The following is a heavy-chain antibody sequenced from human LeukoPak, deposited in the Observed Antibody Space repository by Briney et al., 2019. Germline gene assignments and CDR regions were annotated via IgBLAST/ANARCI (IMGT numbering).Heavy chain of an antibody. D-gene: IGHD2-15*01. V-gene: IGHV3-48*04. Sequence: GGSLRLSCAASGFTFSSYSMNWVRQAPGKGLEWVSYISSSSSTIYYADSVKGRFTISRDNAKNSLYLQMNSLRAEDTALYYCAKALECSGGSCYSHYYYGMDVWGQGTTVTVSS. CDR1: GFTFSSYS. CDR3: AKALECSGGSCYSHYYYGMDV. CDR2: ISSSSSTI. J-gene: IGHJ6*02.